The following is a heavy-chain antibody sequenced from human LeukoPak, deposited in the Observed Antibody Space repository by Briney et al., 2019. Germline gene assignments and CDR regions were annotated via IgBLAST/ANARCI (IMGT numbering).Heavy chain of an antibody. Sequence: ASLKVSCKASGYTFTSYDITWVRQATGQGLEWMGWMNPNSGNTGYAQKFQGRVTMTRNTSISTSYMELSSLRSEDTAVYYCARHYGSGSYYLDYWGQGTLVTVSS. CDR3: ARHYGSGSYYLDY. CDR2: MNPNSGNT. V-gene: IGHV1-8*01. J-gene: IGHJ4*02. CDR1: GYTFTSYD. D-gene: IGHD3-10*01.